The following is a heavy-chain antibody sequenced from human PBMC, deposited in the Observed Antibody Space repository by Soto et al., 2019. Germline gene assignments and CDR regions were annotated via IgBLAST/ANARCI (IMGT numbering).Heavy chain of an antibody. CDR1: GYSFTSYW. CDR2: IYPYDSDT. V-gene: IGHV5-51*01. J-gene: IGHJ4*01. CDR3: ARHLVGSTRGNFDY. D-gene: IGHD2-2*01. Sequence: GESLKISCQTSGYSFTSYWIGWVRQMPGKGMEWMGNIYPYDSDTRYSPSFQGQVTISADTSITTAYLQWSGLRASDTAMYFCARHLVGSTRGNFDYWGQGTLVTVSS.